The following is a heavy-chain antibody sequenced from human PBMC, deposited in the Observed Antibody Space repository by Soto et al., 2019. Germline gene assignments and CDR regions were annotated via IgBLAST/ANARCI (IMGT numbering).Heavy chain of an antibody. V-gene: IGHV1-18*01. Sequence: ASVKVSCKASGYTFTSYAISWVRQAPGQGLEWMGWISGYNGDTKYAQKLQGRVTMTTDTSTSTAYMELRSLRSDDTAVFYCAREMVRGVGSDYWGQGTLVTVSS. CDR3: AREMVRGVGSDY. J-gene: IGHJ4*02. CDR1: GYTFTSYA. CDR2: ISGYNGDT. D-gene: IGHD3-10*01.